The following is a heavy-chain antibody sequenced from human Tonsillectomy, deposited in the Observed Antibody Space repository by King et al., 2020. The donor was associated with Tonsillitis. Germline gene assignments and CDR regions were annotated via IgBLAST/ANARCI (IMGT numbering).Heavy chain of an antibody. CDR1: GGTFNNYA. J-gene: IGHJ3*02. CDR3: ARDLPGSTILFVAFDI. Sequence: QLVQSGAEVKKPGSSVKVSCKASGGTFNNYAFCWVRQAPGQGLEWMGGIIPMFGSANYAQKFQGRVTITADKSTSTVFMELSSLSSDDTAIYYCARDLPGSTILFVAFDIWGQGTRVTVSS. D-gene: IGHD5/OR15-5a*01. V-gene: IGHV1-69*14. CDR2: IIPMFGSA.